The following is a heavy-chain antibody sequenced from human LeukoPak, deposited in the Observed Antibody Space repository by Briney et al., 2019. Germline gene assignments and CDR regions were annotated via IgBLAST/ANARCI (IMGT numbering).Heavy chain of an antibody. D-gene: IGHD4-23*01. V-gene: IGHV4-59*11. J-gene: IGHJ4*02. Sequence: SETLSLTCTVSGGSISSHFWSWIRQPPGKGLEWIGYIYHSGGTNYNPSLKSRVTISVDTSKNQFSLKLNSVTAADTAVYYCARDVQYGGNTPVFDNWGQGTLVTVSS. CDR3: ARDVQYGGNTPVFDN. CDR1: GGSISSHF. CDR2: IYHSGGT.